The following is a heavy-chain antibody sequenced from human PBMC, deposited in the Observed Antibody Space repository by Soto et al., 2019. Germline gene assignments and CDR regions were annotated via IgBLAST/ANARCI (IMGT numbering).Heavy chain of an antibody. CDR2: VGGNEGHT. CDR1: GFPFSSNS. D-gene: IGHD3-9*01. CDR3: ARADRWAGYYNPMPCFDY. J-gene: IGHJ4*02. Sequence: LGGSLRLACEPSGFPFSSNSLGWFRQAPGKGLEWVSTVGGNEGHTYNADSVKGRFTSSRDYYKNTLDLQRNSLTAEDTAGYYPARADRWAGYYNPMPCFDYWGQGT. V-gene: IGHV3-23*01.